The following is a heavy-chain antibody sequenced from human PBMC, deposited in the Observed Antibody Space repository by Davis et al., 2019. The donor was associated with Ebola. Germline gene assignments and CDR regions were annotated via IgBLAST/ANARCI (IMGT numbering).Heavy chain of an antibody. Sequence: GGSLRLSCAASGFTFSNYAMNWVRQAPGKGLEWVSVISFDGSNDYYADSVKGRFTISRDNAKNSLYLQMNSLRAEDTAVYYCARVVLYSVHYWGQGTLVTVSS. V-gene: IGHV3-30-3*01. J-gene: IGHJ4*02. CDR3: ARVVLYSVHY. CDR2: ISFDGSND. D-gene: IGHD3-10*02. CDR1: GFTFSNYA.